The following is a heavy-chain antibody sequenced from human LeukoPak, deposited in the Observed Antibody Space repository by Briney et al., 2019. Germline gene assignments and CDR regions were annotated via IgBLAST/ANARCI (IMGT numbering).Heavy chain of an antibody. D-gene: IGHD3-22*01. J-gene: IGHJ4*02. CDR1: GFTVSSNY. Sequence: GGSLRLSCAASGFTVSSNYMTWVRQAPGKGLEWVSVIYTGGGTYYADSVKGRFTISRHNSKNTLYLEMNSLRPEDTAVYYCARGPYYYDSTGHHEGFDYWGQGTLVTVPS. CDR3: ARGPYYYDSTGHHEGFDY. CDR2: IYTGGGT. V-gene: IGHV3-53*04.